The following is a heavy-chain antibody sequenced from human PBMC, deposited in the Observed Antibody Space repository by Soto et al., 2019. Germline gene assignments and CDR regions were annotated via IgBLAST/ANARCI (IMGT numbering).Heavy chain of an antibody. CDR2: INMDGSST. CDR3: ARGPRGLYHHDY. J-gene: IGHJ4*02. CDR1: GFTFSGDW. Sequence: GGSLRLSCAASGFTFSGDWMHWVRQGAGKGLVWVSRINMDGSSTNYADSVKGRFTISRDNAKNTLYLQMNSLRVDDTAVYYCARGPRGLYHHDYWGRGALVTVSS. D-gene: IGHD2-2*01. V-gene: IGHV3-74*01.